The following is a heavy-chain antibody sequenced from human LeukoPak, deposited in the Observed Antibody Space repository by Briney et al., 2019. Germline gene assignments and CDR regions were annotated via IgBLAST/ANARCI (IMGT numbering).Heavy chain of an antibody. Sequence: GGSLRLSCAASGFTFSSYWMHWVRQAPGKGLVWVSRINSDGSTTNYADSVKGRFTISRDNAKNTLYLQMNSLRAEDTAVYYCAKALRIGDAFDIWGQGTMVTVSS. V-gene: IGHV3-74*01. J-gene: IGHJ3*02. D-gene: IGHD1-14*01. CDR3: AKALRIGDAFDI. CDR1: GFTFSSYW. CDR2: INSDGSTT.